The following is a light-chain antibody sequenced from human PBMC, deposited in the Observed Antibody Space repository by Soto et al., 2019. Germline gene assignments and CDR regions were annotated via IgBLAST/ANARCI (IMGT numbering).Light chain of an antibody. CDR1: SSDVGGYNY. Sequence: QSVLTQPPSASGSPGQSVTISCTGTSSDVGGYNYVSWYQQHPDKAPKVMIYEVNKRPSGVPDRFSGSKSGTSATLGITGLQTGDEADYYCGTWDSSLSAVVFGGGTKLTVL. V-gene: IGLV2-8*01. J-gene: IGLJ2*01. CDR2: EVN. CDR3: GTWDSSLSAVV.